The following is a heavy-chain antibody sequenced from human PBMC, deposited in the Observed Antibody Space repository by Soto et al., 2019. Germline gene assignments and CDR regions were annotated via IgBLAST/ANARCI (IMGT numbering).Heavy chain of an antibody. CDR2: INPNSGGT. CDR3: ARDGAPVQLERRGNWFDP. D-gene: IGHD1-1*01. V-gene: IGHV1-2*04. Sequence: ASVKVSCKASGYTFTGYYMHWVRQAPGQGLEWMGWINPNSGGTNYAQKFQGWVTMTRDTSISTAYMELSRLRSDDTAVYYCARDGAPVQLERRGNWFDPWGQGTLVTVSS. J-gene: IGHJ5*02. CDR1: GYTFTGYY.